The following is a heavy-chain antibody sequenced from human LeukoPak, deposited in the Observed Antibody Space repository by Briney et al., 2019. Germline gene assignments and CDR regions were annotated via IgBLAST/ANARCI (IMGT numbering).Heavy chain of an antibody. CDR3: ARDRGYSYGYSWFDP. CDR1: GGSISSSSYY. CDR2: IYYSGST. J-gene: IGHJ5*02. V-gene: IGHV4-39*07. Sequence: SETLSLTCTVSGGSISSSSYYWGWIRQPPGKGLEWIGSIYYSGSTYYNPSLKSRVTISVDTSKNQFSLKLSSVTAADTAVYYCARDRGYSYGYSWFDPWGQGTLVTVSS. D-gene: IGHD5-18*01.